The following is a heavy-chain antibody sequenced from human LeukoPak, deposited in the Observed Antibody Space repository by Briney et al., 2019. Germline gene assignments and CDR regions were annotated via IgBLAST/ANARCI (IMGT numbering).Heavy chain of an antibody. Sequence: GGSLRLSCAASGFTFSSYSMSWVRQAPGKGLEWVLIIYSGGNTYYADSVKGRFTISRHDSKNTLYLQMNSVRPEDTAVNYCARAFDSSGYYPEYFQHWGQGTLVTVSS. CDR1: GFTFSSYS. V-gene: IGHV3-53*04. J-gene: IGHJ1*01. CDR2: IYSGGNT. CDR3: ARAFDSSGYYPEYFQH. D-gene: IGHD3-22*01.